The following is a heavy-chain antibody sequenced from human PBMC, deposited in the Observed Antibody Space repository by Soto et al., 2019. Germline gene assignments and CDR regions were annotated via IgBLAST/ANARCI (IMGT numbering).Heavy chain of an antibody. V-gene: IGHV4-4*07. Sequence: QVQLQESGPGLVKPSETLSLTCAVSGASIRSYHWSWIRQPAGKGLEWIGRMQHTGNTNYNPSLKSRVTMSRDTSKNQISLKMTSVTAADTAVYFCAKAVSSRRGFDPWGQGILVIVSS. CDR2: MQHTGNT. J-gene: IGHJ5*02. CDR3: AKAVSSRRGFDP. CDR1: GASIRSYH. D-gene: IGHD3-16*01.